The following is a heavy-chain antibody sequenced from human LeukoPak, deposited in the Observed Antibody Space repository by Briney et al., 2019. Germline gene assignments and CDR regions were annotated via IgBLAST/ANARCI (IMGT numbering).Heavy chain of an antibody. J-gene: IGHJ6*03. Sequence: PGGSLRLSCAASGFTFSDYYMSWIRQAPGKGLEWIGEINHSGSTNYNPSLKSRVTISADTSKNQFSLKLSSVTAADTAVYYCARRSAGDRGDYYYYYMDVWGKGTTVTVSS. CDR3: ARRSAGDRGDYYYYYMDV. CDR2: INHSGST. V-gene: IGHV4-34*01. D-gene: IGHD3-10*01. CDR1: GFTFSDYY.